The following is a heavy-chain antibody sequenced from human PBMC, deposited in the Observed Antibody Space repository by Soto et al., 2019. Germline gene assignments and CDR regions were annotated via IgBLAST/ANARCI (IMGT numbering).Heavy chain of an antibody. V-gene: IGHV3-21*01. CDR2: ISSSSSYI. Sequence: GGSLRLSCAASGFTFSSYSMNWVRQAPGKGLEWVSSISSSSSYIYYADSVKGRFTISRDNAKNSLYLQMNSLRAEDTAVYYCARSVDYYDSLDASDIWGQGTMVTVSS. J-gene: IGHJ3*02. CDR3: ARSVDYYDSLDASDI. D-gene: IGHD3-22*01. CDR1: GFTFSSYS.